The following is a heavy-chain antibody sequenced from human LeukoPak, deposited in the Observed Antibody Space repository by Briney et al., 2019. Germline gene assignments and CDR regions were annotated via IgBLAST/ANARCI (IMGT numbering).Heavy chain of an antibody. CDR3: ATAGGRRSSSTPYDAFDI. D-gene: IGHD6-13*01. CDR2: FDPEDGET. V-gene: IGHV1-24*01. CDR1: GYTLTELS. J-gene: IGHJ3*02. Sequence: GASVKVSCKVSGYTLTELSMHWVRQAPGKGLEWMGGFDPEDGETIYAQKFQGRVTMTEDTSTDTAYMELSSLRSEDTAVYYCATAGGRRSSSTPYDAFDIWGQGTMVTVSS.